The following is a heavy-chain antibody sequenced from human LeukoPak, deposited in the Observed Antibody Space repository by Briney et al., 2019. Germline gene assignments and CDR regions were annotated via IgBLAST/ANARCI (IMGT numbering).Heavy chain of an antibody. Sequence: KPSETLSLTCSVSGGFITSSNAHWGWIRQPPGKGREWVGTIYYSGSTYYNPSLKSRVTISVDTSKNQFSLKLSSVTAADTAVYYCARDPLGSGGSYFDYWGQGTLVTVSS. J-gene: IGHJ4*02. D-gene: IGHD1-26*01. CDR2: IYYSGST. V-gene: IGHV4-39*07. CDR1: GGFITSSNAH. CDR3: ARDPLGSGGSYFDY.